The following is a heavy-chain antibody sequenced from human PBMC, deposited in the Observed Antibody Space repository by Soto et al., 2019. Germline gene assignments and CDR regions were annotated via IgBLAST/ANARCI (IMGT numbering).Heavy chain of an antibody. J-gene: IGHJ4*02. D-gene: IGHD2-2*01. CDR2: VYSNGHT. Sequence: QLQLQESGPGLVKPSETLSLTCTVSGDSISNNNYHWGWTRQPPGKGLEWIGTVYSNGHTYHNPSLKNRHATPVDKSKTQSSLSLIYVTAADTDVYFCASHTKARPGDSWGQGTLVTVSS. CDR1: GDSISNNNYH. V-gene: IGHV4-39*01. CDR3: ASHTKARPGDS.